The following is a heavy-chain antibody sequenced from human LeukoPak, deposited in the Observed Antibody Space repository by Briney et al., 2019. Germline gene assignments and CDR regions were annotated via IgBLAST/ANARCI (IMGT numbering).Heavy chain of an antibody. CDR1: GFTVSNNY. D-gene: IGHD4-17*01. Sequence: PGGSLRLSCVASGFTVSNNYMSWVRQAPGKGLEWVSGINWNGGSTGYADSVKGRFTISRDNAKNSLYLQMNSLRAEDTALYYCARDDGLTTVTTNWVSFDIWGQGTMVTVSS. CDR3: ARDDGLTTVTTNWVSFDI. V-gene: IGHV3-20*04. J-gene: IGHJ3*02. CDR2: INWNGGST.